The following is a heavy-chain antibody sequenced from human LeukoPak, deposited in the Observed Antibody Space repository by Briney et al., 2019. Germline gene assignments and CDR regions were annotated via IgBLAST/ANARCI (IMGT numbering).Heavy chain of an antibody. Sequence: PSETLSLTCTVSGGSISSYYWSWIRQPPGKGLEWIGYIYYSGSTNYNPSLKSRVTISVDTSKNQFSLKLSSVTAADTAVYYCARRNSYDGWFDPWGQGTLVTVSS. CDR3: ARRNSYDGWFDP. V-gene: IGHV4-59*08. CDR1: GGSISSYY. D-gene: IGHD5-12*01. J-gene: IGHJ5*02. CDR2: IYYSGST.